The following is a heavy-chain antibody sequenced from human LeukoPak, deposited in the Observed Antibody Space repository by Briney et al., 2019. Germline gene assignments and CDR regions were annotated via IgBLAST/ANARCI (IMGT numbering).Heavy chain of an antibody. D-gene: IGHD3-9*01. CDR1: AGTFSSYA. CDR2: IIPIFGTA. CDR3: ASPSHDLVGPYYFDY. J-gene: IGHJ4*02. V-gene: IGHV1-69*13. Sequence: ASVKVSCKASAGTFSSYAISWVRQAPGQGLEWMGGIIPIFGTANYAQKFQGRVTITAGESTSTAYMELSSLRSEDTAVYYCASPSHDLVGPYYFDYWGQGTLVTVSS.